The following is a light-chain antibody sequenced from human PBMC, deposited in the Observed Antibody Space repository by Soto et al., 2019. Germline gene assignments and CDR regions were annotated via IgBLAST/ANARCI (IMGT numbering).Light chain of an antibody. J-gene: IGLJ2*01. CDR1: SGHSSYA. CDR3: QTWGTGIQV. V-gene: IGLV4-69*01. CDR2: LNSDGSH. Sequence: QPVLTQSPSASASLGASVKLTCTLSSGHSSYAIAWHQQQPEKDPRYLMKLNSDGSHSKGDGIPDRFSGSSSGAERYLTISSLQSEDEADYYCQTWGTGIQVFDGGTKLTVL.